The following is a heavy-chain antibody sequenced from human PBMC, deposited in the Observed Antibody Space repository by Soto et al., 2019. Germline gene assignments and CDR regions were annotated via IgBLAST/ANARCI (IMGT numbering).Heavy chain of an antibody. V-gene: IGHV4-4*02. CDR3: TKNSAYALDY. CDR1: GGSVSNNNW. Sequence: QVQLQESGPGLVKPSGTLSLSCAVSGGSVSNNNWWSWVRQSPGNGLEWIGEIHHSGGTSYNPSLENRATLSVDKSKNELSLKLNYVTAAATAVYYCTKNSAYALDYWGLGILVTVSS. J-gene: IGHJ4*02. CDR2: IHHSGGT. D-gene: IGHD5-12*01.